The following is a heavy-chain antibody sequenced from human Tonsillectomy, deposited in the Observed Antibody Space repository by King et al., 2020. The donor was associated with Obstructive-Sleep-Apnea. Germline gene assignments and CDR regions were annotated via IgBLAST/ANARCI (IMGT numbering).Heavy chain of an antibody. Sequence: VQLQESGPGLVKPSETLSLICTVSDGSISSHYWSWIRQPPGKGLEWIGYIYYTGGTSYNPSPKNRVAMSVDTSKNQFSLKLTTVTSADTGVYYCARWGPQYCIGGSCYSYFDYWGQGTLVTVSS. D-gene: IGHD2-15*01. CDR2: IYYTGGT. CDR3: ARWGPQYCIGGSCYSYFDY. CDR1: DGSISSHY. J-gene: IGHJ4*02. V-gene: IGHV4-59*08.